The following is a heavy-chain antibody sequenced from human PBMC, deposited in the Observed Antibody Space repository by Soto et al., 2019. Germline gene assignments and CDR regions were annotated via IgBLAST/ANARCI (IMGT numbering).Heavy chain of an antibody. V-gene: IGHV3-23*01. D-gene: IGHD1-7*01. CDR2: ITGSGDST. CDR3: VKLRLELLYLDS. J-gene: IGHJ4*02. Sequence: EVQLSESGGGLVQPGGSLRLSCAASGFTFSRYGMSWVRQAPGKGLEWVSAITGSGDSTYYADSVKGRFTISRDNSNNTVYLQMNSLRADDTAVYYCVKLRLELLYLDSWGLGALVIVSS. CDR1: GFTFSRYG.